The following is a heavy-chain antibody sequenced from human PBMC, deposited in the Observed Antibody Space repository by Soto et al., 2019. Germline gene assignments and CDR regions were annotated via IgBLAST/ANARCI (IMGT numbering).Heavy chain of an antibody. V-gene: IGHV4-39*01. CDR2: TYYSGTS. Sequence: SETLSLTCTVSGGSISSNCWGWIRQSPEKGLEWVGSTYYSGTSYYNPSLKSRVTISVDTSKNQFSLKLSSVTAADTAVYYCARHLVVVVLVPWYCMDVWGQGTTVTVSS. CDR1: GGSISSNC. J-gene: IGHJ6*02. D-gene: IGHD2-15*01. CDR3: ARHLVVVVLVPWYCMDV.